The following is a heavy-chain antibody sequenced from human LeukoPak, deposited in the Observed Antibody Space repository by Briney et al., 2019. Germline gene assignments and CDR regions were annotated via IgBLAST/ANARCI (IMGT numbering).Heavy chain of an antibody. D-gene: IGHD4-23*01. CDR1: GFIFSSYA. CDR2: ISGGDTST. V-gene: IGHV3-23*01. Sequence: GGSLRLSCAASGFIFSSYAMNWVRQAPGKGLEWVSTISGGDTSTLYADSVKGRFTISRDNSKNTLYLQMNNLRAEDTAVYYCAKDLNGGNTHSDYWGQGTLVTVSS. J-gene: IGHJ4*02. CDR3: AKDLNGGNTHSDY.